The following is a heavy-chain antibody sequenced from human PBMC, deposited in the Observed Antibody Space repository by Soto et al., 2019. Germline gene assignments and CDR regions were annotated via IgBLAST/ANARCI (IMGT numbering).Heavy chain of an antibody. V-gene: IGHV1-69*18. D-gene: IGHD3-16*01. CDR2: IIPDFRTS. CDR1: GVTFSSYA. Sequence: QVQLVQSGAEVKKPGSSVKVSCSASGVTFSSYAFTWVRQAPGQGLEWMGNIIPDFRTSTYAQRFQGRLTISADEFTNTVYREPSSLRSEDTPVYFCAKDGSWDGGGGESWGQRTLVIVSS. J-gene: IGHJ4*02. CDR3: AKDGSWDGGGGES.